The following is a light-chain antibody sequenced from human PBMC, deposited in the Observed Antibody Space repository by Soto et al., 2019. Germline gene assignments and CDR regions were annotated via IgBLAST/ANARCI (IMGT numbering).Light chain of an antibody. J-gene: IGKJ2*01. V-gene: IGKV1-5*01. CDR2: DAS. CDR3: QQYNSFSYT. CDR1: QTISNW. Sequence: DIPMTQSPSTLSASVGDRVTITCRASQTISNWLAWFQQKPGKAPKLLIFDASRLESGVPSRFSGSGSGTEFTLTISSLQPDDFATYYCQQYNSFSYTFGQGTKLEIK.